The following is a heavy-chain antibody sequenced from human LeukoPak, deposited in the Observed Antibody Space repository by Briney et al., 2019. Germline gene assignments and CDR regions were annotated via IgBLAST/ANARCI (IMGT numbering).Heavy chain of an antibody. CDR3: ARAAQVTGRPNLGGHFDY. CDR2: INNDGSII. CDR1: GFTLSSNW. J-gene: IGHJ4*02. D-gene: IGHD6-6*01. Sequence: PGGSLRLSCAASGFTLSSNWMNWVRQVPGKGLVWVAHINNDGSIINYADSVKGRFTISRDNVKNMVYLQMSSLRLEDTAVYYCARAAQVTGRPNLGGHFDYWGQGTLVTVSS. V-gene: IGHV3-74*01.